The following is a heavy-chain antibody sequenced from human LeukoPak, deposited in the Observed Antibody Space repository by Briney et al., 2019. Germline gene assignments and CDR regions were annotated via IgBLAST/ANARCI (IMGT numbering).Heavy chain of an antibody. CDR3: AKYTDQ. CDR1: GFTVSSNY. J-gene: IGHJ5*02. V-gene: IGHV3-23*01. D-gene: IGHD1-14*01. CDR2: IIGNGGST. Sequence: GGSLRLSCAASGFTVSSNYMSWVRQAPGKGLEWVSGIIGNGGSTYYADSVKGRFTISRDNSKNTLYLQMNSLRAEDTAVYYCAKYTDQWGQGTLVTVSS.